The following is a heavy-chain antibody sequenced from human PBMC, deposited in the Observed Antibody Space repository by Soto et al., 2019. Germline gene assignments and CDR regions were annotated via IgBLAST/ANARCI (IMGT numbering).Heavy chain of an antibody. CDR2: ISSSSSYI. D-gene: IGHD6-13*01. CDR3: ARDGQQLVLAFDI. CDR1: GFTFSSYS. Sequence: EVQLVESGGGLVKPGGSLRLSCAASGFTFSSYSMNWVRQAPGKGLEWVSSISSSSSYIYYAGSVKGRFTISRDNAKNSLYLQMNSLRAEDTAVYYCARDGQQLVLAFDIWGQGTMVTVSS. J-gene: IGHJ3*02. V-gene: IGHV3-21*01.